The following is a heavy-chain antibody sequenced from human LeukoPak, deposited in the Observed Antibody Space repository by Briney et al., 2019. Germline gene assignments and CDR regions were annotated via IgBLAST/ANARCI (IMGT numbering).Heavy chain of an antibody. V-gene: IGHV3-13*01. CDR1: GFTFSSYD. J-gene: IGHJ4*02. Sequence: PGGSLRLSCAASGFTFSSYDMHWVRQATGKGLEWVSAIGTAGDTYYPGSVKGRFTISRENAKNSLYLQMNSLRAGDTAVYYCARESDYGDYFGYWGQGTLVTVSS. D-gene: IGHD3-16*01. CDR3: ARESDYGDYFGY. CDR2: IGTAGDT.